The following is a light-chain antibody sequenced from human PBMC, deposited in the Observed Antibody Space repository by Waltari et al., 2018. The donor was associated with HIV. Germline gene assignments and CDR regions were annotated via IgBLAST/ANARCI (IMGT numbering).Light chain of an antibody. V-gene: IGLV2-23*02. Sequence: QSALTQPAPVSRSPRHPLTLSCTGPIRSLVNYHLFSWYQQHPGNAPKVLIYEVRQRPSGVSDRFSGSKSGNTASLTISGLQAEDEAHYYCCSYAGSSTLVFGGGTKLTVL. CDR2: EVR. J-gene: IGLJ3*02. CDR1: IRSLVNYHL. CDR3: CSYAGSSTLV.